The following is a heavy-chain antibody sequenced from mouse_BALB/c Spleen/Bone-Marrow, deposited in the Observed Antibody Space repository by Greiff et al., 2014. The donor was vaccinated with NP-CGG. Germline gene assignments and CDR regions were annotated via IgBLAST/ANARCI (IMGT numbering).Heavy chain of an antibody. CDR2: ISGGGSYT. CDR3: ARHAYYDQTEVSFVY. CDR1: GFTFNNYG. V-gene: IGHV5-9-2*01. J-gene: IGHJ3*01. Sequence: EVKLMESGGGLVKSGGSLKLSCAASGFTFNNYGMSWVRQTPEKRLEWVATISGGGSYTFYPDSVKGRFTISRDNAKNDLYLHLSSLRSEDTALYYCARHAYYDQTEVSFVYWGQGTLVTVSA. D-gene: IGHD2-4*01.